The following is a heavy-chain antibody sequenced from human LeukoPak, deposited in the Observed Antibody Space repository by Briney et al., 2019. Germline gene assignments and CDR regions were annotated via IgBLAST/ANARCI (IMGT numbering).Heavy chain of an antibody. J-gene: IGHJ4*02. CDR1: GYSISSGYY. D-gene: IGHD1-26*01. CDR2: IHQSGTT. CDR3: AKDSGSYRFDF. V-gene: IGHV4-38-2*02. Sequence: SETLSLTCTVSGYSISSGYYWGWIRQPPGKGLEWIASIHQSGTTYYSPSLKSRVTISVDTSKNQISLKLSSVTAADTAVYYCAKDSGSYRFDFWGQGTLVTVSS.